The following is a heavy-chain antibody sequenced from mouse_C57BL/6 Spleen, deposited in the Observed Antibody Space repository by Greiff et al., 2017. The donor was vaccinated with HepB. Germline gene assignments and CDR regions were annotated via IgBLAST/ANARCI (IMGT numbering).Heavy chain of an antibody. D-gene: IGHD1-1*01. CDR3: ARGYYGSSYGAMDY. CDR2: ISDGGSYT. Sequence: EVQGVESGGGLVKPGGSLKLSCAASGFTFSSYAMSWVRQTPEKRLEWVATISDGGSYTYYPDNVKGRFTISRDNAKNNLYLQMSHLKSEDTAMYYCARGYYGSSYGAMDYWGQGTSVTVSS. CDR1: GFTFSSYA. J-gene: IGHJ4*01. V-gene: IGHV5-4*01.